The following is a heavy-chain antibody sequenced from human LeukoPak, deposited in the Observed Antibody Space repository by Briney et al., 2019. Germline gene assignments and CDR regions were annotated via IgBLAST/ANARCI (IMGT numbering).Heavy chain of an antibody. CDR3: ANALVATIDY. Sequence: PGGSLRLSCAASGFTFSSYGMHWVRQAPGKGLEWVAFIRYDGSNKYYADSVKGRFTISRDNSKNTLYLQMNSLRAEDTAVYYCANALVATIDYWGQGTLVTVSS. CDR2: IRYDGSNK. V-gene: IGHV3-30*02. CDR1: GFTFSSYG. D-gene: IGHD2-15*01. J-gene: IGHJ4*02.